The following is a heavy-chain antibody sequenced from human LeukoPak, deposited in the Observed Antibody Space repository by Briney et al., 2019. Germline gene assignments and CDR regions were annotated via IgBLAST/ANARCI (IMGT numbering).Heavy chain of an antibody. J-gene: IGHJ6*03. CDR3: ARGATHIDPAGYCSGGSCLGLYYYYYMDV. Sequence: GASVKVSCKASGYTFTGCYMHWVRQAPGQGLEWMGWINPNSGGTNYAQKFQGRVTMTRDTSISTAYMELSRLRSDDTAVYYCARGATHIDPAGYCSGGSCLGLYYYYYMDVWGKGTTVTVSS. D-gene: IGHD2-15*01. CDR2: INPNSGGT. V-gene: IGHV1-2*02. CDR1: GYTFTGCY.